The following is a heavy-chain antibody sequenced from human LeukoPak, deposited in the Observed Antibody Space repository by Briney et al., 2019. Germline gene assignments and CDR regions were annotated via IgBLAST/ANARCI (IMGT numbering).Heavy chain of an antibody. J-gene: IGHJ6*02. CDR3: ARLPIVVVVAATRGTSNYYYYGMDV. V-gene: IGHV4-59*08. CDR1: GGSFSGYY. CDR2: IYYSGST. D-gene: IGHD2-15*01. Sequence: PSETLSLTCAVYGGSFSGYYWSWIRQPPGKGLEWIGYIYYSGSTNYNPSLKSRVTISVDTSKNQFSLKLSSVTAADTAVYYCARLPIVVVVAATRGTSNYYYYGMDVWGQGTTVTVSS.